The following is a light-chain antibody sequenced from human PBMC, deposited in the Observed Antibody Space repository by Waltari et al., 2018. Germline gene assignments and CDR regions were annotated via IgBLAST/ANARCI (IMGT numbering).Light chain of an antibody. Sequence: EIVLTQSPVTLSLSPGERVTLSCRASQTVANTYLAWYQHQPGQAPRLLVYGASSRAPGIPDRFSGSGSGTDFTLTINSLEPEDVAVYYCQKYGSSPPWAFGQGTKVEIK. CDR1: QTVANTY. V-gene: IGKV3-20*01. CDR3: QKYGSSPPWA. J-gene: IGKJ1*01. CDR2: GAS.